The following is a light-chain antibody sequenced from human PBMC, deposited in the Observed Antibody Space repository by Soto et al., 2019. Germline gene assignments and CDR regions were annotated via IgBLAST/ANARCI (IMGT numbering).Light chain of an antibody. CDR2: AAS. CDR1: HDISTA. V-gene: IGKV1-9*01. CDR3: QQSNRYPIT. Sequence: DVELTHYPACLCASVRDRVTIACRASHDISTALAWYQQKPGEAPKVLIHAASTLQSGVPSRFSGSGSGTEFTLTINSLQPEDFATYYCQQSNRYPITSGAGTKVDIK. J-gene: IGKJ4*01.